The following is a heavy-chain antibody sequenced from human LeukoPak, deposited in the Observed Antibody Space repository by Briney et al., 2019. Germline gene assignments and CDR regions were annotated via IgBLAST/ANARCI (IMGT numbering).Heavy chain of an antibody. CDR2: IYYSGST. J-gene: IGHJ4*02. CDR3: ASIQSSGYSSGWYYFDY. CDR1: GGSISSSSYY. D-gene: IGHD6-19*01. V-gene: IGHV4-39*07. Sequence: SETLSLTCTVSGGSISSSSYYWGWIRQPPGKGLEWIGSIYYSGSTYYNPSLKSRVTISVDTSKNQFSLKLSSVTAADTAVYYCASIQSSGYSSGWYYFDYWGQGTLVTVSS.